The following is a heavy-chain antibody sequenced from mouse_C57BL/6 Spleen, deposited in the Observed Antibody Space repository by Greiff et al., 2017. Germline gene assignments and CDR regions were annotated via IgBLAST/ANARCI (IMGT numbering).Heavy chain of an antibody. CDR2: IDPSDSYT. D-gene: IGHD1-2*01. V-gene: IGHV1-50*01. CDR1: GYTFTSYW. Sequence: QVQLQQPGAELVKPGASVKLSCKASGYTFTSYWMQWVKQRPGQGLEWIGEIDPSDSYTHYNQKFKGKATLTVATSSSTAYMQLSSLTSEDSAVYYCATRLRRGYFDFWGTGTTVTVSS. CDR3: ATRLRRGYFDF. J-gene: IGHJ1*03.